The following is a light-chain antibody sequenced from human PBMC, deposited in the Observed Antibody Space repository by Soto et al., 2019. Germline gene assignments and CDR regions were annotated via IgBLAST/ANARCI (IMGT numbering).Light chain of an antibody. V-gene: IGKV3-11*01. CDR3: QQRSNWALT. CDR2: DAS. CDR1: QSVGTY. J-gene: IGKJ4*01. Sequence: EIVLTQSPATLSLSPGERAILSCRASQSVGTYLAWYQQKPGQAPRLLIYDASNRATGIPARFGGSGSGTDFTLTINSLEPEDFAVYYCQQRSNWALTFGGGTKVDIK.